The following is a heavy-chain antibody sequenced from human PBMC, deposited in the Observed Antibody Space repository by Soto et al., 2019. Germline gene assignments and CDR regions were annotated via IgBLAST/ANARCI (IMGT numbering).Heavy chain of an antibody. Sequence: EVQLVESGEGLVQPGGSLRLSCAASGFTFGSYAMHWVRQAPGKGLAYISAISSIGDSTYYADPVKGRFTISRDNSKKMLYLQMGSLRAEDMAVYYCARVYSSSWYGPYDYWGQGTLVTVSS. J-gene: IGHJ4*02. CDR3: ARVYSSSWYGPYDY. V-gene: IGHV3-64*02. CDR1: GFTFGSYA. D-gene: IGHD6-13*01. CDR2: ISSIGDST.